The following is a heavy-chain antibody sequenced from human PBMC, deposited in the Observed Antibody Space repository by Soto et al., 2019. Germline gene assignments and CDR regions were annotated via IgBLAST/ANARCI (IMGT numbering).Heavy chain of an antibody. Sequence: LVNGDWKSSVEGKSVYAGGCGRNDNGQGLEWMGGIIPIFGTANYAQTFQGRVTIPAEKSTSTASMDLSSLRSEDTSVYYCARGPLKPPLARLVYGCGACYQTWRQGTLVTV. CDR2: IIPIFGTA. D-gene: IGHD2-21*02. CDR1: VEGKSVYA. V-gene: IGHV1-69*06. J-gene: IGHJ5*02. CDR3: ARGPLKPPLARLVYGCGACYQT.